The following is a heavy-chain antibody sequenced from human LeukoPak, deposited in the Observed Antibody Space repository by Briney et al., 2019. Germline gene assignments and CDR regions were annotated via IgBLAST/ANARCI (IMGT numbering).Heavy chain of an antibody. Sequence: SETLSLTCTVSGGSISSSSYYWGWIRQPPGKGLEWIGSIYYSGSTYYNPSLKSRVTISVDTSKNQFSLKLSSVTAADTAVYYCARQQRSSRFDPWGQGTLVTVSS. V-gene: IGHV4-39*01. CDR3: ARQQRSSRFDP. D-gene: IGHD3-10*01. CDR1: GGSISSSSYY. CDR2: IYYSGST. J-gene: IGHJ5*02.